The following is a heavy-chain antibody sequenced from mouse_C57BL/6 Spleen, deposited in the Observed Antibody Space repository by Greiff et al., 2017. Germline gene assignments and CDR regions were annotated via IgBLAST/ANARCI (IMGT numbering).Heavy chain of an antibody. CDR3: ARWRSHWYFDV. CDR1: GYTFTSYW. V-gene: IGHV1-69*01. Sequence: QVQLQQPGAELVMPGASVKLSCKASGYTFTSYWMHWVKQRPGQGLEWIGEIDPSDSYTNYNQKFKGKSTLTVDKSSSTAYMQLSSLTSEDSAVYYCARWRSHWYFDVWGTGTTVTVSS. J-gene: IGHJ1*03. D-gene: IGHD6-2*01. CDR2: IDPSDSYT.